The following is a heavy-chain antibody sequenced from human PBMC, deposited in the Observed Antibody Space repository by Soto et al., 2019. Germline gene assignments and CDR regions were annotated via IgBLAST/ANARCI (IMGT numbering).Heavy chain of an antibody. CDR3: ARRKGYWSAKEAFDL. V-gene: IGHV4-59*08. CDR1: GGSVSSTF. CDR2: INHSGSS. J-gene: IGHJ3*01. Sequence: QVQLQESGPGLVKPSETLSLTCTVSGGSVSSTFWNWFRQAPGKGLEWIGYINHSGSSNYSPSLKSRVPMAVDTSKSQFSLKLNSLSAADTAVYYCARRKGYWSAKEAFDLWGQGTLVTVSS. D-gene: IGHD2-15*01.